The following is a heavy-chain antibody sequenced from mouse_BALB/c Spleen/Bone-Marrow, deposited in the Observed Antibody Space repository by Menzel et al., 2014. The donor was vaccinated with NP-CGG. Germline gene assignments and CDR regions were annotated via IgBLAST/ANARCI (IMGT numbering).Heavy chain of an antibody. CDR3: ARRTTTVVATDY. Sequence: QVQLKHSGAELVKPGASVKLSCKASGYTFTSYWMHWVKQRPGQGLEWIGEINPSNGRTNYNEKFKSKATLTVDKSFSTAYMQLSSLTSEDSAVYYCARRTTTVVATDYWGQGTTLTVSS. CDR1: GYTFTSYW. CDR2: INPSNGRT. J-gene: IGHJ2*01. V-gene: IGHV1S81*02. D-gene: IGHD1-1*01.